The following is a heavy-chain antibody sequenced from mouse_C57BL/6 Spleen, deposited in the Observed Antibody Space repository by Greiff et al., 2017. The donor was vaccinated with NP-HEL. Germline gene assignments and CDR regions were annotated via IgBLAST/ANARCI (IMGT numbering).Heavy chain of an antibody. CDR2: IDPSDSYT. V-gene: IGHV1-69*01. J-gene: IGHJ1*03. CDR1: GYTFTSYW. CDR3: ARGGSSPYCYFDV. Sequence: QVQLQQPGAELVMPGASVKLSCKASGYTFTSYWMHWVKQRPGQGLEWIGEIDPSDSYTNYNQKFKGKSTLTVDKSSSTAYMQLSSLTSADSAVYYCARGGSSPYCYFDVWGTGTTLTVSS. D-gene: IGHD1-3*01.